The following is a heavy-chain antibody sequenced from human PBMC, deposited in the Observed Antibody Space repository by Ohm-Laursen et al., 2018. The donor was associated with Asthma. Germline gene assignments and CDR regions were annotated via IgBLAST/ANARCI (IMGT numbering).Heavy chain of an antibody. CDR2: ISYHGYNE. D-gene: IGHD3-22*01. Sequence: SLRLSCAASGFTFSSYGMHWVRQAPGKGLEWVAVISYHGYNEYYLDSVKGRFTISRDNSKNTLYLQMNSLRDEDTAVYYCARDGYYDPYYFDYWGQGTLVTVSS. CDR1: GFTFSSYG. V-gene: IGHV3-30*03. J-gene: IGHJ4*02. CDR3: ARDGYYDPYYFDY.